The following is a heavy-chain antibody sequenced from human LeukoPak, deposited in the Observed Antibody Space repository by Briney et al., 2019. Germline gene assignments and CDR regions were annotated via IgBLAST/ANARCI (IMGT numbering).Heavy chain of an antibody. D-gene: IGHD3-9*01. CDR3: ARGFRDFDWLFDY. V-gene: IGHV3-21*01. CDR2: ISSNSSYI. Sequence: PGGSLRLSCAASGFTFSSYSMNWVRQAPGKGLEWVSSISSNSSYIYYTDSEKGLFPISRDNAKNSMYLEINSLRAEETAVDYCARGFRDFDWLFDYWGQGTLVTVSS. CDR1: GFTFSSYS. J-gene: IGHJ4*02.